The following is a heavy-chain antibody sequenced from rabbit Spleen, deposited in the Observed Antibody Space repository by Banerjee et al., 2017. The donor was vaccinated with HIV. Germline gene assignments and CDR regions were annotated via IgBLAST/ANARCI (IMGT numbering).Heavy chain of an antibody. CDR3: ARDTGTSFSTYGMDL. Sequence: QEQLEESGGGLVKPGTSLTLTCTASGFSFDSGYDMCWVRQAPGKGLEWIACIYAGSTGNSYSAIWAKGRFTISKTSTTTVTLQMTSLTGADTATYFCARDTGTSFSTYGMDLWGPGTLVTVS. J-gene: IGHJ6*01. D-gene: IGHD7-1*01. CDR1: GFSFDSGYD. CDR2: IYAGSTGNS. V-gene: IGHV1S45*01.